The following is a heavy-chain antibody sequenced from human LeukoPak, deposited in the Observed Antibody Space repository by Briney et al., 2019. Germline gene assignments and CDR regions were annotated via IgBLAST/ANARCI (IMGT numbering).Heavy chain of an antibody. J-gene: IGHJ3*02. CDR3: ARGTFYGGNSPFAFDI. CDR1: GFTFNKYA. V-gene: IGHV3-30-3*01. CDR2: LSYDGSDK. Sequence: PGGSLRLSCAASGFTFNKYAMHWVRQAPGKGLEWVAVLSYDGSDKYYADSVKGRFTISRGNSKNTLYLQMNSLRAEDTAVYYCARGTFYGGNSPFAFDIWGQGTMVTVSS. D-gene: IGHD4-23*01.